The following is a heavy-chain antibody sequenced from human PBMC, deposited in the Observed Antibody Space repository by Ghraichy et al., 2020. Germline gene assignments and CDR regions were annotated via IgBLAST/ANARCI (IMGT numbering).Heavy chain of an antibody. V-gene: IGHV3-21*01. CDR1: GVTFSSYS. Sequence: GGSLRLSCAASGVTFSSYSMNWVRQAPGKGLEWVSSISSSSSYIYYADSVKGRFTISRDNAKNSLYLQMNSLRAEDTAVYYCARISGYSYGAFDIWGQGTMVTVSS. CDR3: ARISGYSYGAFDI. J-gene: IGHJ3*02. CDR2: ISSSSSYI. D-gene: IGHD5-18*01.